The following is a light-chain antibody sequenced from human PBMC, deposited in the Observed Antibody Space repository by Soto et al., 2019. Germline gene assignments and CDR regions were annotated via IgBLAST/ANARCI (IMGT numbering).Light chain of an antibody. CDR3: QSYDISLHNYV. V-gene: IGLV1-40*01. CDR1: NSNIGAGYD. Sequence: QAVVTQPPSVSGAPGQRVTISCTGSNSNIGAGYDVHWYQQLPGIAPKLLIYGDNNRPSGVPDRFSGSKSGTSASLAITRLQAEDEADYYCQSYDISLHNYVFGTGTKLTVL. CDR2: GDN. J-gene: IGLJ1*01.